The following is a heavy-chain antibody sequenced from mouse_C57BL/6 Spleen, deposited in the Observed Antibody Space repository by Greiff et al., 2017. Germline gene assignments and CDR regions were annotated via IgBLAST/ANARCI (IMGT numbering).Heavy chain of an antibody. D-gene: IGHD1-3*01. CDR3: ARQSGSFDY. J-gene: IGHJ2*01. CDR2: INPNNGGT. V-gene: IGHV1-26*01. CDR1: GYTFTDYY. Sequence: EVQLQQSGPELVKPGASVKISCKASGYTFTDYYMNWVKQSHGKSLEWIGDINPNNGGTSYNQKFKGKATLTVDKSSSTAYMELRSLTSEDSAVXYCARQSGSFDYWGQGTTLTVSS.